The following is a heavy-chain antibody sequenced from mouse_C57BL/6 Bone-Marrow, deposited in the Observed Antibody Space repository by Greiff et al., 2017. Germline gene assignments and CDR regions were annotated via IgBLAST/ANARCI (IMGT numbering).Heavy chain of an antibody. Sequence: EVQLQESGPGLVKPSQSLSLTCSVTGYSITSGYYWNWIRQFPGNKLEWMGYISYDGSNNYNPSLKNRISITRDTSKNQFFLKLNSVTTEDTATYYCARVYSNYFDYWGQGTTLTVSS. CDR2: ISYDGSN. J-gene: IGHJ2*01. CDR3: ARVYSNYFDY. D-gene: IGHD2-5*01. V-gene: IGHV3-6*01. CDR1: GYSITSGYY.